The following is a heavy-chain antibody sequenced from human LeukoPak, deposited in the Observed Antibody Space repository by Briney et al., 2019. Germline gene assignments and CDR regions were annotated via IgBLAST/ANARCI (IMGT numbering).Heavy chain of an antibody. J-gene: IGHJ4*02. Sequence: PGRSLRLSCAASRFTFSSYGMHWVRQAPGKGPEWVAVISYDGSNKYYADSVKGRFTISRDNSKNTLYLQMNSLRAEDTAVYYCAKYYGGSYFDYWGQGTLVTVSS. V-gene: IGHV3-30*18. CDR3: AKYYGGSYFDY. D-gene: IGHD3-10*01. CDR1: RFTFSSYG. CDR2: ISYDGSNK.